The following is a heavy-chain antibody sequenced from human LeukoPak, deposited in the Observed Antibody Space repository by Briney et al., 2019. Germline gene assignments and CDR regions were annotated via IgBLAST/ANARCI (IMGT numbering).Heavy chain of an antibody. J-gene: IGHJ3*02. CDR2: IYPGDSDT. V-gene: IGHV5-51*01. CDR3: ASPGGAPSAVGYKYDALDI. D-gene: IGHD6-13*01. CDR1: GYSFTSYW. Sequence: GESLKISCKGSGYSFTSYWIGWVRQMPGKGLEGMGIIYPGDSDTTYSPSFQGQVTISADKSINTASLQWSSLTASDPAMYYCASPGGAPSAVGYKYDALDIWGQGTMVTVSS.